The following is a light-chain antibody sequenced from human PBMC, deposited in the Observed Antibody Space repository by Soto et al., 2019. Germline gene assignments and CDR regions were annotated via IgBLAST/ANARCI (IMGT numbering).Light chain of an antibody. CDR1: QSFSSY. Sequence: EIVLTQSPSTVSLSPGERATLSCRASQSFSSYLAWYQQKPGQAPRLLIYDASNRATGIPARFSGSGSGTDFTLTISSLQAEDVAVYYCQQYYRIPRTFGQGTKVDIK. CDR3: QQYYRIPRT. J-gene: IGKJ1*01. CDR2: DAS. V-gene: IGKV3-11*01.